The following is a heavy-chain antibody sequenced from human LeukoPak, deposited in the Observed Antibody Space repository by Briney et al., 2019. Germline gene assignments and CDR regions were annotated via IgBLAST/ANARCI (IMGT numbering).Heavy chain of an antibody. CDR2: ISSSSYK. CDR1: GFSFSLYS. CDR3: ARXTRQQVDYFDY. J-gene: IGHJ4*02. Sequence: PGGSLRLSCAASGFSFSLYSMTWVRQAPGKGLEWVSSISSSSYKFYADSVKGRFTISRDNAKNSLYLQMNSLRAEDTAVYYCARXTRQQVDYFDYWGQGTLVTVSS. D-gene: IGHD6-13*01. V-gene: IGHV3-21*01.